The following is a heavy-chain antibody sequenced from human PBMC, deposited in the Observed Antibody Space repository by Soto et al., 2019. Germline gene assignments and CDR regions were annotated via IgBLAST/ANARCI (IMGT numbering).Heavy chain of an antibody. CDR1: EFTFSSSA. D-gene: IGHD4-17*01. Sequence: DVQLLESGGGLVQPGGSLRLSCAASEFTFSSSAMGWVRQAPGKGLEWVSGIRGSVGSTYYADSVEGRFTISRDNSKNTLYLQMNSLRAEDTAVYYCAKDFYGDYPDYFGSWGQGTRVTVSS. CDR2: IRGSVGST. CDR3: AKDFYGDYPDYFGS. J-gene: IGHJ4*02. V-gene: IGHV3-23*01.